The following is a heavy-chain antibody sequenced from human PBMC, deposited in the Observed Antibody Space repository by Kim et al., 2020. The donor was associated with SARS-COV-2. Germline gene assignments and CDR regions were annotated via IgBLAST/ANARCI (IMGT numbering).Heavy chain of an antibody. V-gene: IGHV3-23*01. CDR1: GFKFDITS. CDR3: ARRVECAFNF. CDR2: ITGPGNT. J-gene: IGHJ3*01. Sequence: GGSLRLSCAASGFKFDITSMGWVRQAPGKGLECVSAITGPGNTFYADSVRGRFTISRDNSNNMIFLQMNSLRAEDTALYYCARRVECAFNFWGQGTVVTVSS.